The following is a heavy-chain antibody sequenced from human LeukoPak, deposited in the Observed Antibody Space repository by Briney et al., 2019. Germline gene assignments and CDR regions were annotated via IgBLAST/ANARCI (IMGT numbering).Heavy chain of an antibody. J-gene: IGHJ6*02. Sequence: GGSLRLSCAASGFTFSSYDMHWVRQATGKGLEWVSAIGTTGDTYYPGSVKGRFTISRENAKNSLYLQMNSLRAGDTAVYYCARAYYYYGMDVWGQGTTVTVSS. CDR3: ARAYYYYGMDV. CDR1: GFTFSSYD. CDR2: IGTTGDT. V-gene: IGHV3-13*01.